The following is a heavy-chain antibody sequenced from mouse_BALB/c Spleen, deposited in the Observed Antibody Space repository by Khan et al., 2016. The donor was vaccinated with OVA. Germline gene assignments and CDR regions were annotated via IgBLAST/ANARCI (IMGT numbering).Heavy chain of an antibody. CDR3: ARDGSRYNYAMDY. CDR1: GYSITSDYA. J-gene: IGHJ4*01. D-gene: IGHD2-3*01. V-gene: IGHV3-2*02. Sequence: QLEESGPGLVNPSQSLSLTCTVTGYSITSDYAWNWIRQFPENKLEWMGYINYSGSTNYNPALKSRISITRDTSKNQFFLQLNSVTTEDTATYYCARDGSRYNYAMDYGGQGTSVTVSS. CDR2: INYSGST.